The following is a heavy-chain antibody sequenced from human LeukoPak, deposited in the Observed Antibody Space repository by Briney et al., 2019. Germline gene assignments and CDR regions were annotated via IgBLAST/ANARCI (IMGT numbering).Heavy chain of an antibody. CDR1: GYSFSSYW. D-gene: IGHD1-14*01. CDR3: ARRTGPLYFDY. Sequence: GESLKISCKGSGYSFSSYWIGWVRQMPGKGLEWMGIIYPGDSDTTYSPSFQGRVTISADKSISSAYLQWSSLKASDTAMYYCARRTGPLYFDYWGQGTLVTVSS. CDR2: IYPGDSDT. V-gene: IGHV5-51*01. J-gene: IGHJ4*02.